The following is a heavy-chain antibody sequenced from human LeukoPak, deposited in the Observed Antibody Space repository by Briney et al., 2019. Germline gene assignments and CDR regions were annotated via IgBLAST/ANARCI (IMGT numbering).Heavy chain of an antibody. D-gene: IGHD3-22*01. V-gene: IGHV4-4*07. CDR1: GGSMSSYY. J-gene: IGHJ4*02. CDR2: IYSSGGT. Sequence: SETLSLTCTVSGGSMSSYYWSWIRQPAGKGLEWIGRIYSSGGTNYNPSLKSRLTMSVDTSKNQFSLKLSSVTAADTAVYYCARGRHYYDSSGFVFDYWGQGTLVTVSS. CDR3: ARGRHYYDSSGFVFDY.